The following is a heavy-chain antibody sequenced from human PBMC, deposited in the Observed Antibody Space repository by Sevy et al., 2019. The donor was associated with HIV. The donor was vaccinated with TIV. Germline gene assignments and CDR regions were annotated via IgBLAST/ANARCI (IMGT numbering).Heavy chain of an antibody. CDR1: GGSVSSGSNY. CDR2: IYYSGST. D-gene: IGHD2-2*01. V-gene: IGHV4-61*01. CDR3: AGVVVAGYCSSTGCDNWFDP. Sequence: SETLSLTCTVSGGSVSSGSNYWSWIRQPPGKGLEWIGYIYYSGSTNYNPSLKSRVTMTVDTSKNRFSLKLSSVTTADTAMYYCAGVVVAGYCSSTGCDNWFDPWGQGTLVTVSS. J-gene: IGHJ5*02.